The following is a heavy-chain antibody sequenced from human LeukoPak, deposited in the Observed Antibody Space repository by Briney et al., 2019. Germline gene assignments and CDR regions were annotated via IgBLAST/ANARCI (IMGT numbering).Heavy chain of an antibody. CDR2: IYYSGST. J-gene: IGHJ4*02. CDR1: GGSISSYY. CDR3: ARAGIAVADFDY. D-gene: IGHD6-19*01. V-gene: IGHV4-59*12. Sequence: SETLSLTCTVSGGSISSYYWSWIRQPPGKGLEWIGYIYYSGSTNYNPSLKSRVTMSVDTSKNQFSLKLSSVTAADTAVYYCARAGIAVADFDYWGQGTLVTVSS.